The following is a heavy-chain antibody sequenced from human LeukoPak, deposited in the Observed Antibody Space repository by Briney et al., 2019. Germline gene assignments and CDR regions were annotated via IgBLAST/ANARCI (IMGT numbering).Heavy chain of an antibody. J-gene: IGHJ3*02. V-gene: IGHV4-38-2*02. Sequence: SETLSLTCTVSGYSISSGYYWGWIRQPPGNGLEWIGSIYHSGSTYYNPSLKSRVTISVDTSKYQFSLKLSSVTAADTAVYYCARSRFLEWLVHDAFDIWGQGTMVTVSS. CDR3: ARSRFLEWLVHDAFDI. CDR1: GYSISSGYY. D-gene: IGHD3-3*01. CDR2: IYHSGST.